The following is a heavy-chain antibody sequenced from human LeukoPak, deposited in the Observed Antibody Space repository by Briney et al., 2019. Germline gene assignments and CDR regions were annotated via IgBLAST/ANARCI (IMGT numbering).Heavy chain of an antibody. CDR1: GFTFSSYG. CDR2: ISGSGGST. V-gene: IGHV3-23*01. CDR3: AKVPSLRRIAAAGTRRDY. Sequence: GGTLRLSCAASGFTFSSYGMSWVRQAPGKGLEWVSAISGSGGSTYYADSVKGRLTISRDNSKNTLYLQMNSLRAEDTAVYYCAKVPSLRRIAAAGTRRDYWGQGTLVTVSS. J-gene: IGHJ4*02. D-gene: IGHD6-13*01.